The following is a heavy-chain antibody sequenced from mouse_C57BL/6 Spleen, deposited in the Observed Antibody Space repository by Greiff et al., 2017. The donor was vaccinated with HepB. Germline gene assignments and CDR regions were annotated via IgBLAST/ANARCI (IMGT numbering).Heavy chain of an antibody. CDR1: GYTFTDYN. CDR3: ASSAFYYDYDEGAWFAY. D-gene: IGHD2-4*01. J-gene: IGHJ3*01. V-gene: IGHV1-22*01. CDR2: INPNNGGT. Sequence: VQLQQSGPELVKPGASVKMSCKASGYTFTDYNMHWVKQSHGKSLEWIGYINPNNGGTSYNQKFKGKATLTVNKSSSTAYMELRSLTSEDSAVYYCASSAFYYDYDEGAWFAYWGQGTLVTVSA.